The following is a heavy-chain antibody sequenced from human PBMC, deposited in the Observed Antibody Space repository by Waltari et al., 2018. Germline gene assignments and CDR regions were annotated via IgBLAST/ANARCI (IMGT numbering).Heavy chain of an antibody. V-gene: IGHV4-39*07. Sequence: QLQLQESGPGLVKPSETLSLTCTVSGGSISSSSYYWGWIRQPPGKGLEWIGSIYYSGSTYYNQSLKSRVTISVDTAKNQFSLKLSSVTAADTAVYYWARDQSATPYSNYGYYYYGMDVWGQGTTVTVSS. D-gene: IGHD4-4*01. CDR2: IYYSGST. J-gene: IGHJ6*02. CDR3: ARDQSATPYSNYGYYYYGMDV. CDR1: GGSISSSSYY.